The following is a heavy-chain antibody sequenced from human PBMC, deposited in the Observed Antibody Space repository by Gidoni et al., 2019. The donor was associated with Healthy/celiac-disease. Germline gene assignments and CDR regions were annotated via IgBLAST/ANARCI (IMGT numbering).Heavy chain of an antibody. J-gene: IGHJ6*02. D-gene: IGHD1-26*01. V-gene: IGHV1-24*01. CDR3: ATSPLLHYYYGMDV. CDR2: FEPEDGET. Sequence: QVQLVQSGAEVKKPGASVKVSCQVSGYTLTELSMHWVRQAPGKGLEWMGGFEPEDGETIYAQKFQGRVTMTEDTSTDTAYMELSSLRSEDTAVYYCATSPLLHYYYGMDVWGQGTTVTVSS. CDR1: GYTLTELS.